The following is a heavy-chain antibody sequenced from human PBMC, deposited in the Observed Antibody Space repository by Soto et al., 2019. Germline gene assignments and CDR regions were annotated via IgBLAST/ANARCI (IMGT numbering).Heavy chain of an antibody. Sequence: SATLSLTCTVSGAPITINYWSWIRQAPGKGLEWIGYIYYSGSTTYNPSLKSRVTMSADTSKDQFSLKLNSVTAADTAVYYCARGGVMSSGSLFDDCGQGNLVTVYS. D-gene: IGHD3-16*01. J-gene: IGHJ4*02. CDR1: GAPITINY. CDR2: IYYSGST. V-gene: IGHV4-59*01. CDR3: ARGGVMSSGSLFDD.